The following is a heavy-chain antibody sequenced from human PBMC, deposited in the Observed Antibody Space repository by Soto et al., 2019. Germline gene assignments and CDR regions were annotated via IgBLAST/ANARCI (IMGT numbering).Heavy chain of an antibody. D-gene: IGHD5-12*01. CDR2: ISSSGNTI. V-gene: IGHV3-11*01. Sequence: QVQLVESGGGLVRPGESLRLSCAASEFTFSDYYMSWIRQPPGKGLEWVSYISSSGNTIYYADSVKGRFTISRDNAKNSLYLQMNSLRAEDTAVYYCARRYSGGRAFDICGQGTMVTVSS. CDR1: EFTFSDYY. CDR3: ARRYSGGRAFDI. J-gene: IGHJ3*02.